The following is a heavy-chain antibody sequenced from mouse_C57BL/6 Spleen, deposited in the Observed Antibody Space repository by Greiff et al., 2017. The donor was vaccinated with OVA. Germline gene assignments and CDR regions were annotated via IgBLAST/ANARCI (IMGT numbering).Heavy chain of an antibody. V-gene: IGHV1-18*01. CDR1: GYTFTDYN. D-gene: IGHD1-1*01. CDR3: ARYYGSGDYFDY. Sequence: EVQLQESGPELVKPGASVKIPCKASGYTFTDYNMDWVKQSHGKSLEWIGDINPNNGGTIYNQKFKGKATLTVDKSSSTAYMELRSLTSEDTAVYYCARYYGSGDYFDYWGQGTTLTVSS. CDR2: INPNNGGT. J-gene: IGHJ2*01.